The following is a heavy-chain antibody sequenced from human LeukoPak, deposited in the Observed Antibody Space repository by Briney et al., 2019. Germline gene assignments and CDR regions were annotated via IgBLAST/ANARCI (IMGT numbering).Heavy chain of an antibody. Sequence: SETLSLTCTVSGGSISSYYWSWIRQPPGKGLEWIGRIYTSGSTNYNPSLKSRVTISVDTSKNQFSLKLSSVTAADTAVYYCARDPADYLGYYYYMDVWGKGTTVTISS. CDR1: GGSISSYY. CDR3: ARDPADYLGYYYYMDV. CDR2: IYTSGST. J-gene: IGHJ6*03. V-gene: IGHV4-4*08. D-gene: IGHD2/OR15-2a*01.